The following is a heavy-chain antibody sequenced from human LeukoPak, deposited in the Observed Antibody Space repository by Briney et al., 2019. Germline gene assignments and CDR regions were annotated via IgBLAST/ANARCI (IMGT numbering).Heavy chain of an antibody. CDR2: ISDSGGST. J-gene: IGHJ4*02. Sequence: GSLRLSCSASGFPFSSYAMHWVRQAPGKGLEYVSAISDSGGSTYYADSVKGRFTISRDNSKNTLYLQMSSLRAEDTAVYYCARESPTHYYDSSGAHFDYWGQGTLVTVSS. D-gene: IGHD3-22*01. V-gene: IGHV3-64D*09. CDR1: GFPFSSYA. CDR3: ARESPTHYYDSSGAHFDY.